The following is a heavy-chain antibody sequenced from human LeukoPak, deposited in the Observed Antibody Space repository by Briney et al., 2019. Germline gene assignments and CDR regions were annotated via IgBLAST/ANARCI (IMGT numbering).Heavy chain of an antibody. D-gene: IGHD2-15*01. CDR1: GYTFTGYY. CDR2: INPNSGGT. Sequence: ASVKVSCKASGYTFTGYYMHWVRQAPGQGLEWMGWINPNSGGTNYAQKFQGRVTMTRDTSISTAYMELSRLRSDDTAVYYCARVAVAAYAFDIWGQGTMVTVSS. J-gene: IGHJ3*02. V-gene: IGHV1-2*02. CDR3: ARVAVAAYAFDI.